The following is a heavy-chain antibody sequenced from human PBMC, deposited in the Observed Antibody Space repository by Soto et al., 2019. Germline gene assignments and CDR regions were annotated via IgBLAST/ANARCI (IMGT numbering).Heavy chain of an antibody. Sequence: QVQLVESGGGLVKPGESLRVSCTASGFSFGDYYMSWIRQAPGKGLEWISYISHNSDSFYYADSVKGRFTVSRDNSKNSLFLHMANVSAEDTAVYYCAREALCTTGTCILLRRKTNSFDYWGPATPVTVSS. J-gene: IGHJ4*02. CDR2: ISHNSDSF. D-gene: IGHD1-1*01. CDR3: AREALCTTGTCILLRRKTNSFDY. CDR1: GFSFGDYY. V-gene: IGHV3-11*01.